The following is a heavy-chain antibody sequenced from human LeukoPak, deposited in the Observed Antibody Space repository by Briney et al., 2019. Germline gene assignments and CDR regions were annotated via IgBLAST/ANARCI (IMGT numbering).Heavy chain of an antibody. J-gene: IGHJ4*02. Sequence: SETLSLTCTVSGGSISSSSYYWGWIRQPPGKGLEWIGSIYYSGSTYYNPSLKSRVTLSVDTSKNQFSLKLSSVTAADTAVYYCARRLGAGTVDYWGQGTLVTVSS. D-gene: IGHD6-13*01. CDR3: ARRLGAGTVDY. CDR2: IYYSGST. V-gene: IGHV4-39*01. CDR1: GGSISSSSYY.